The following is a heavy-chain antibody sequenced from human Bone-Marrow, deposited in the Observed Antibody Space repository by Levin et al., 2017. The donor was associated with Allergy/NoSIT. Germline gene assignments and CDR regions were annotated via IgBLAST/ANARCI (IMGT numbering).Heavy chain of an antibody. V-gene: IGHV3-48*03. CDR3: ARDSSRAYYDSSYYYYYGMDV. CDR2: ISSSGSTI. J-gene: IGHJ6*02. CDR1: GFTFSSYE. D-gene: IGHD3-22*01. Sequence: GESLKISCAASGFTFSSYEMNWVRQAPGKGLEWVSYISSSGSTIYYADSVKGRFTISRDNAKNSLYLQMNSLRAEDTAVYYCARDSSRAYYDSSYYYYYGMDVWGQGTTVTVSS.